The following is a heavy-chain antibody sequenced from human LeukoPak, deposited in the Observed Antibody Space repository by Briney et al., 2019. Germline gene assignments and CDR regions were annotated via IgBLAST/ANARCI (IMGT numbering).Heavy chain of an antibody. D-gene: IGHD6-19*01. J-gene: IGHJ4*02. CDR2: ISGSGGST. Sequence: GGSLRLSCAASGFTFSSYAMSWVRQAPGKGLEWVSAISGSGGSTYYADSVKGRFTISRDNAKNSLYLQMNSLRAEDTALYHCARDLSSSGLDYWGQGTLVTVSS. V-gene: IGHV3-23*01. CDR1: GFTFSSYA. CDR3: ARDLSSSGLDY.